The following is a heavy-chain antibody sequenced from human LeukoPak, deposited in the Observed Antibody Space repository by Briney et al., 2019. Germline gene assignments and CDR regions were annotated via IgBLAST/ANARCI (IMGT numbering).Heavy chain of an antibody. CDR3: ARDRLLGWGNWLDP. Sequence: GGTLRLSCAASGFTFSRYDMHWVRQAPGKGLEWVAHISYDGSNKYYADSVKRRFTISRDNSKHTRYLQGNSLMGEGTAVYYCARDRLLGWGNWLDPGGRGTGVSVSS. J-gene: IGHJ5*02. D-gene: IGHD3-3*01. CDR2: ISYDGSNK. V-gene: IGHV3-30-3*01. CDR1: GFTFSRYD.